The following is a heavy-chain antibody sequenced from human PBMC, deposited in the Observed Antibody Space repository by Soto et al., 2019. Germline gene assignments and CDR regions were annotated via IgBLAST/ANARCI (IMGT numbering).Heavy chain of an antibody. D-gene: IGHD2-2*01. J-gene: IGHJ4*02. CDR2: IFYTGKT. Sequence: SETLPLTCTVSPESLNGHYWIWLRQTPGKELEWIGYIFYTGKTNYNSSLKSRVTMTLDTFENQFSLQLTSVTSADTAIYYCARGAGIVLVPDAIFDSWGQGTLVTVSS. V-gene: IGHV4-59*11. CDR1: PESLNGHY. CDR3: ARGAGIVLVPDAIFDS.